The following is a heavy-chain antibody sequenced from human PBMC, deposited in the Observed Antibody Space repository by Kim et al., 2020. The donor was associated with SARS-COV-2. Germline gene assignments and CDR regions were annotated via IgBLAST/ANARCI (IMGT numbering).Heavy chain of an antibody. CDR2: ISYDGSNK. D-gene: IGHD3-22*01. CDR1: GFTFSSYA. CDR3: ARDGVPSRDYYDSSGRSGDWYFDL. Sequence: GGSLRLSCAASGFTFSSYAMHWVRQAPGKGLEWVAVISYDGSNKYYADSVKGRFTISRDNSKNTLYLQMNSLRAEDTAVYYCARDGVPSRDYYDSSGRSGDWYFDLWGRGTLVTVSS. V-gene: IGHV3-30*04. J-gene: IGHJ2*01.